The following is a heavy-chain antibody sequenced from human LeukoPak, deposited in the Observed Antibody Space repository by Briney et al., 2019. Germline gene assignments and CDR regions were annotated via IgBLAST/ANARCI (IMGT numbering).Heavy chain of an antibody. D-gene: IGHD6-13*01. J-gene: IGHJ3*02. CDR3: ARDSLGSSKVRGSAFDI. CDR2: INPNSGGT. Sequence: ASVKVSCKASGYTFTGYYMHWVRQAPGQGLEWMGWINPNSGGTNYAQKFQGRVTMTRDTSISTAYMELSRLRSDDTAVYYCARDSLGSSKVRGSAFDIWGQGTMVTVSS. CDR1: GYTFTGYY. V-gene: IGHV1-2*02.